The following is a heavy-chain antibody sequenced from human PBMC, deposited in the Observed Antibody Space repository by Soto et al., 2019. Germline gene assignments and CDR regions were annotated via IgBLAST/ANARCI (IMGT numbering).Heavy chain of an antibody. J-gene: IGHJ3*02. CDR3: ARMLTYYYDSSGYSDAFDI. Sequence: PSETLSLTCTVSGGSISSYYWSWIRQPPGKGLEWIGYIYYSGSTNYDPSLKIRVTISVYTSRNQVSLKLSSVTAADTAVYYCARMLTYYYDSSGYSDAFDIWAQGTMVTVSS. V-gene: IGHV4-59*01. CDR1: GGSISSYY. D-gene: IGHD3-22*01. CDR2: IYYSGST.